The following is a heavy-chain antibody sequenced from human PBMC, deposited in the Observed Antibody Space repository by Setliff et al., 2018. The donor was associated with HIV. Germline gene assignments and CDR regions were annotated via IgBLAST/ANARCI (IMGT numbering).Heavy chain of an antibody. D-gene: IGHD3-3*01. CDR3: ARVVDRDYDFWSAYEY. V-gene: IGHV1-2*02. Sequence: ASVKVSCKTSGYTFTVNHLHWVRQAPGQGVEWVGKISPDSGDTFYAQKFQGRVTLTRDTSITTAYMELSWLTSDDTAVYYCARVVDRDYDFWSAYEYWGQGTMVTVSS. CDR2: ISPDSGDT. J-gene: IGHJ4*02. CDR1: GYTFTVNH.